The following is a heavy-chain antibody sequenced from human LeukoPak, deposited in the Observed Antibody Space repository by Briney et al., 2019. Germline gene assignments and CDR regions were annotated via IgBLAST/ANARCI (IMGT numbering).Heavy chain of an antibody. D-gene: IGHD3-3*01. V-gene: IGHV4-59*01. CDR1: GGSISSYY. J-gene: IGHJ3*02. CDR3: ARADDFWGGFFDI. CDR2: MSYSGNS. Sequence: SETLALTCTVSGGSISSYYWSWIRQPPGKGLEWIGYMSYSGNSKYNPSLKSRVTISLDTSKNQFSLKLTSVTAADTAVYYCARADDFWGGFFDIWSQGTMVTVSS.